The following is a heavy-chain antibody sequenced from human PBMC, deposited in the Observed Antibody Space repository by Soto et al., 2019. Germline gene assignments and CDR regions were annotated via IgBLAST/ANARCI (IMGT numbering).Heavy chain of an antibody. J-gene: IGHJ3*02. Sequence: QVQLVQSGAEVKKPGSSVKVSCKASGGTFSSYTISWVRQAPGQGLEWMGRIIPILGIANYAQKFKGRVTITADKSASTAYMELSRLRSEDTAVYYCARGYGDAAFDIWGQGTMVTVSS. CDR1: GGTFSSYT. D-gene: IGHD4-17*01. V-gene: IGHV1-69*02. CDR3: ARGYGDAAFDI. CDR2: IIPILGIA.